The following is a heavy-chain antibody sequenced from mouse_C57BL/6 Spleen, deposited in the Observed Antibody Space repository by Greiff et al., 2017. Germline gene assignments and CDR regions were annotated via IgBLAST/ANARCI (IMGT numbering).Heavy chain of an antibody. CDR1: GFTFSSYG. CDR3: ARQDYGSSGGFAY. CDR2: ISSGGSYT. J-gene: IGHJ3*01. Sequence: EAHLVESGGDLVKPGGSLKLSCAASGFTFSSYGMSWVRQTPDKRLEWVATISSGGSYTYYPDSVKGRFTISRDNAKNTLYLQMSSLKSEDTAMYYCARQDYGSSGGFAYWGQGTLVTVSA. D-gene: IGHD1-1*01. V-gene: IGHV5-6*01.